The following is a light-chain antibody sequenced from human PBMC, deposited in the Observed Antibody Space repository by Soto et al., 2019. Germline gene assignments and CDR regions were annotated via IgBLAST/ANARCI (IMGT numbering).Light chain of an antibody. V-gene: IGLV2-14*01. J-gene: IGLJ1*01. CDR2: DVS. CDR1: SSDVGGYNY. Sequence: QSALTQPASVSGSPGQSITISCTGTSSDVGGYNYVSWYQQHPGKAPKLMIYDVSNRPSGVSNRFSGSKSGNTASLTISGLQAEDEADYYCSSYTSSSTFPFVFGTGTKVTVL. CDR3: SSYTSSSTFPFV.